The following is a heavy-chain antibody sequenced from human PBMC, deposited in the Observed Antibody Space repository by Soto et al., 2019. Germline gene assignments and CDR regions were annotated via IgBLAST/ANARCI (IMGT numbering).Heavy chain of an antibody. V-gene: IGHV1-3*01. D-gene: IGHD3-10*01. CDR3: ARQGVCLGPMCGMDF. J-gene: IGHJ6*02. Sequence: VKVSCSASGYTVTSYPTHWVRQPHGQRLEWMGWIDAGNGNTKYSQKFQGQVTLSVDKSISTAYLQWNSLKASDTAIYYCARQGVCLGPMCGMDFWGQGTTVTVSS. CDR1: GYTVTSYP. CDR2: IDAGNGNT.